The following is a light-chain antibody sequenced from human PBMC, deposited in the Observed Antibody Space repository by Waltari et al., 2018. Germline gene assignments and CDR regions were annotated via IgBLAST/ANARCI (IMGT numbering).Light chain of an antibody. CDR2: LGS. J-gene: IGKJ2*01. Sequence: DIVMTQSPLSLPVTPGEPASISCRSSQSLLHSIGDHYLDWYLQKPGQSPQLLIYLGSNRASGVPDRFSGSGSDTNFTLKISRVEAEDVGVYYCMQALQTPTFGQGTKLEIK. CDR1: QSLLHSIGDHY. V-gene: IGKV2-28*01. CDR3: MQALQTPT.